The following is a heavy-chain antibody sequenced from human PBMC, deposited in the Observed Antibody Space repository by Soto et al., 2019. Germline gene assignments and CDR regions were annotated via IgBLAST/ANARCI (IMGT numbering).Heavy chain of an antibody. V-gene: IGHV4-61*01. J-gene: IGHJ4*02. CDR2: IYYSGST. CDR1: GGSVSSGSYY. CDR3: ARAKYYDILTGPYFDY. D-gene: IGHD3-9*01. Sequence: LSLTCTVSGGSVSSGSYYWSWIRQPPGKGLEWIGYIYYSGSTNYNPSLKSRVTISVDTSKNQFSLKLSSVTAADTAVYYCARAKYYDILTGPYFDYWGQGTLVTVSS.